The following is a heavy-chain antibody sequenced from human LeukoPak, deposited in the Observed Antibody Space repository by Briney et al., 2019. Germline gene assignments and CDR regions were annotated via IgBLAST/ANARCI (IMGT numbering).Heavy chain of an antibody. V-gene: IGHV3-7*01. CDR3: ARDSAGYI. J-gene: IGHJ4*02. Sequence: PGGSLRLSCAASGFTFGNFWMSWVRQAPGRGLQWVASMKGDGSHIYYVDSVKGRFTISGDNAKNSLYLQMNSLRAEDTAVYYCARDSAGYIWGQGTLVTVSS. CDR2: MKGDGSHI. D-gene: IGHD3-9*01. CDR1: GFTFGNFW.